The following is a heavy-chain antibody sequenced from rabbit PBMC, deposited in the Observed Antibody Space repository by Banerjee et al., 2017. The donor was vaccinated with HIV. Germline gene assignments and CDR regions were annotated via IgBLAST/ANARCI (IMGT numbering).Heavy chain of an antibody. J-gene: IGHJ3*01. D-gene: IGHD8-1*01. V-gene: IGHV1S40*01. CDR3: AKAGSSDYTSFAL. Sequence: SGGGLVQPGASLTLTCTASGFSFSSNYYMCWVRQAPGKGLEWIACIYAGSSGSTYYASWAKGRFTISKTSSTTVTLQMTSLTAADTATYFCAKAGSSDYTSFALWGQGTLVTVS. CDR1: GFSFSSNYY. CDR2: IYAGSSGST.